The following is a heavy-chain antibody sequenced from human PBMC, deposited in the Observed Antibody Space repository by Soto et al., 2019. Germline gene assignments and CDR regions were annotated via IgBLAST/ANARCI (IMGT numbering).Heavy chain of an antibody. J-gene: IGHJ3*02. D-gene: IGHD3-16*01. Sequence: ASVKVSCKVSGYTLTELSMHWVRQAPGKGLEWMGGFDPEDGETIYAQKFQGRVTMTEDTSTDTAYMELSSLRSEDTAVYYCATDSRGDRLRGAFDIWGQGTMVTVSS. CDR3: ATDSRGDRLRGAFDI. CDR2: FDPEDGET. CDR1: GYTLTELS. V-gene: IGHV1-24*01.